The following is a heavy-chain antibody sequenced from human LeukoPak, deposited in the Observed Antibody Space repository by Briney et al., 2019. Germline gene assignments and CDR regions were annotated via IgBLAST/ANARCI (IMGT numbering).Heavy chain of an antibody. D-gene: IGHD3-16*02. CDR3: RLGELSPNFDY. V-gene: IGHV4-34*01. CDR1: GGSFSGYY. J-gene: IGHJ4*02. Sequence: SETLSLTCAVYGGSFSGYYWSWIRQPPGKGLEWIGEINHSGSTNYNPSLKSRVTISVDTSKNQFSLKLSSVTAADTAVYYCRLGELSPNFDYWGQGTLVTVSS. CDR2: INHSGST.